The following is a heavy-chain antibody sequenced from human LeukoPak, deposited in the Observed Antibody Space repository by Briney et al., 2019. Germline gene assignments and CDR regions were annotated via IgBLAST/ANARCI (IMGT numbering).Heavy chain of an antibody. J-gene: IGHJ4*02. Sequence: GASVKVSCKASGYTFTGYYMHWVRQAPGQGLEWMGWINPNSGGTNYAQKFQGWVTMTRDTSISTAYMELSRLRSDDTAVYYCARVNGNEREPNGVSTAFDYWGQGTLVTVSS. CDR3: ARVNGNEREPNGVSTAFDY. CDR2: INPNSGGT. D-gene: IGHD2-8*01. CDR1: GYTFTGYY. V-gene: IGHV1-2*04.